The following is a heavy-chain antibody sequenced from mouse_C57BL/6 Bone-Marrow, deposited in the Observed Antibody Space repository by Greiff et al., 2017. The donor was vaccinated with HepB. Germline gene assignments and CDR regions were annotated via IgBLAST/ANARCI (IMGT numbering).Heavy chain of an antibody. Sequence: EVQLQQSGTVLARPGASVKMSCKTSGYTFTSYWMHWVKQRPGQGLEWIGAIYPGNSDTSYNQKFKGKAKLTAVTSASTAYMELSSLTNEDSAVYYCTRKIYYYGSSSYYFDYWGQGTTLTVSS. D-gene: IGHD1-1*01. CDR2: IYPGNSDT. V-gene: IGHV1-5*01. J-gene: IGHJ2*01. CDR3: TRKIYYYGSSSYYFDY. CDR1: GYTFTSYW.